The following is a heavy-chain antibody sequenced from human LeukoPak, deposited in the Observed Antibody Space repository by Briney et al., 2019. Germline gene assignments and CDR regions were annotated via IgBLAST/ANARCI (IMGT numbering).Heavy chain of an antibody. CDR1: GLSFSSYA. D-gene: IGHD2/OR15-2a*01. V-gene: IGHV3-23*01. CDR3: AKPLPKTFHDALDI. Sequence: GGSLRLSCAASGLSFSSYAMSWVRQAPGKGPEWVSIISAGGSSIDYTNSVKGRFTISRDNSKNTLYLQMNSLRAEDTAVYYCAKPLPKTFHDALDIWGQGTMVTVSS. J-gene: IGHJ3*02. CDR2: ISAGGSSI.